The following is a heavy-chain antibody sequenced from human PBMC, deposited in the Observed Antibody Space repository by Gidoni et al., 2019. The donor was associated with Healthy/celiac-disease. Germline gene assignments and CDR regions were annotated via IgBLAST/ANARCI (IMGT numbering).Heavy chain of an antibody. CDR2: IYYSGST. D-gene: IGHD6-13*01. CDR3: ARGQQLAPFDY. J-gene: IGHJ4*02. V-gene: IGHV4-59*01. Sequence: QVQLQESGPGLVKPSATLSLTCTVPGGPISSYYWSWIRQPPGKGLEWIGYIYYSGSTKYNPSLKSRVTISVDTSKNQFSLKLSSVTAADAAVYYCARGQQLAPFDYWGQGTLVTVSS. CDR1: GGPISSYY.